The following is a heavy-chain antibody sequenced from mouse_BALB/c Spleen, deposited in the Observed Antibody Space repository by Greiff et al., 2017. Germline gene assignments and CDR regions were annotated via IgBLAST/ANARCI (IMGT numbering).Heavy chain of an antibody. Sequence: VQLKESGPGLVAPSQSLSITCTVSGFSLSKYSVHWVRQPPGKGLEWLGMIWGGGSTDYNSALKSRLSISKDNSKSQVCLKMNSLQTDDTAMYYCARTYGYDRGYAMDYWGQGTSVTVSS. J-gene: IGHJ4*01. CDR2: IWGGGST. CDR3: ARTYGYDRGYAMDY. CDR1: GFSLSKYS. V-gene: IGHV2-6-4*01. D-gene: IGHD2-2*01.